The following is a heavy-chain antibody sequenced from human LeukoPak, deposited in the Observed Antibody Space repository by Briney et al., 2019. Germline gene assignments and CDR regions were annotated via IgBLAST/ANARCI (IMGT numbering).Heavy chain of an antibody. CDR1: GYTFTSYY. D-gene: IGHD2-2*01. J-gene: IGHJ6*02. CDR2: INQSGGCT. CDR3: SRSYTVVVPAAMYSGMDV. Sequence: ASVKVSCKASGYTFTSYYMHWVRQAPGQGLEWMGIINQSGGCTSYAQKFQGRVTMTRDTSTSTVYMELSSLRSEDTAVYYCSRSYTVVVPAAMYSGMDVWGQGTTVTVSS. V-gene: IGHV1-46*01.